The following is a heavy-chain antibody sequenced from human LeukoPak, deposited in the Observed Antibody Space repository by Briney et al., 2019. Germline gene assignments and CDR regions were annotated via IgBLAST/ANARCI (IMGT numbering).Heavy chain of an antibody. D-gene: IGHD6-13*01. Sequence: GGSLRLSCAASGFTFSSYSMNWVRQAPGKGLEWVSSISSSSSYIYYADSVKGRFTISRDNAKNSLYLQMNSLRAEDTAVYYCARGLAYGSSWYTSNWFDPWGQGTLVTVSS. CDR3: ARGLAYGSSWYTSNWFDP. J-gene: IGHJ5*02. CDR1: GFTFSSYS. CDR2: ISSSSSYI. V-gene: IGHV3-21*01.